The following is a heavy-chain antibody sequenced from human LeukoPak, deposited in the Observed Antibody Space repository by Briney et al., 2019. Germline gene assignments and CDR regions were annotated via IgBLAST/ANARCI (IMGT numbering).Heavy chain of an antibody. CDR1: GGSISSGSYY. Sequence: SQTLSLTCTVSGGSISSGSYYWSWIRQPAGKGLEWIGRIYTSGSTNYNPSLKSRVTISVDTSKNQFSLKLSSVTAADTAVYYCARDCSSTSCCYGGSTAFDIWGQGTMVTVSS. V-gene: IGHV4-61*02. J-gene: IGHJ3*02. D-gene: IGHD2-2*01. CDR2: IYTSGST. CDR3: ARDCSSTSCCYGGSTAFDI.